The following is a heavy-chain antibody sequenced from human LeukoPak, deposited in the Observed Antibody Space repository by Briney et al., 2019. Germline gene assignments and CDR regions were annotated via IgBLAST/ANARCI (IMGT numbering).Heavy chain of an antibody. CDR1: GDSISNHY. CDR3: GRHSRGPSGNYYTDS. J-gene: IGHJ5*01. V-gene: IGHV4-59*08. Sequence: SETLSPTCTVSGDSISNHYWNWIRQPPGKGLEWIGYMSSNGSNDYNPSLNSRVTLSVDTSRSLFSLTLTSVTAADTAVYYCGRHSRGPSGNYYTDSWGQGTLVTVSS. CDR2: MSSNGSN. D-gene: IGHD3-10*01.